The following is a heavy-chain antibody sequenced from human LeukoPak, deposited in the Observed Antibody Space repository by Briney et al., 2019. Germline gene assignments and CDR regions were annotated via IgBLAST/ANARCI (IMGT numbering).Heavy chain of an antibody. D-gene: IGHD4-17*01. CDR2: IYYSGST. Sequence: SETLSLTCTVSGGSISSSSYYWGWIRQPPGKGLEWIGSIYYSGSTYYNPSLKSRVTISVDTSKNQFSLKLSSVTAADTAVYYCARTNYGDYLTGYYYYGMDVWGQGTTVTVSS. CDR3: ARTNYGDYLTGYYYYGMDV. J-gene: IGHJ6*02. CDR1: GGSISSSSYY. V-gene: IGHV4-39*07.